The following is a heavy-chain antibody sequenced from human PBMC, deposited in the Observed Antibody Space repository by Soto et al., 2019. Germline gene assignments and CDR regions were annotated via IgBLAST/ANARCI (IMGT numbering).Heavy chain of an antibody. CDR2: ISGSGDTT. Sequence: QPGGSLRLSCAASGFTFSSYAMSWVRQAPGKGLDWVSAISGSGDTTYYADSVKGRFTISRDTSKNTLYLQMNSLRAEDTAVYYCAKTIGNYATHPGDYWGQGTLVTVSS. CDR3: AKTIGNYATHPGDY. D-gene: IGHD3-16*01. J-gene: IGHJ4*02. V-gene: IGHV3-23*01. CDR1: GFTFSSYA.